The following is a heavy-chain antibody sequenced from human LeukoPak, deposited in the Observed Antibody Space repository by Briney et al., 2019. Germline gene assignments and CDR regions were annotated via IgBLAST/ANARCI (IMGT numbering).Heavy chain of an antibody. Sequence: GASVKVSCKASGYTFTGYYMHWVRQAPGQGLEWMGRINPNSGGTNYAQKFQGRVTMTRDTSISTAYMELSRLRSDDTAVYYCATLILGGSGSRYYFDYWGQGTLVTVSS. CDR2: INPNSGGT. D-gene: IGHD3-10*01. CDR3: ATLILGGSGSRYYFDY. V-gene: IGHV1-2*06. J-gene: IGHJ4*02. CDR1: GYTFTGYY.